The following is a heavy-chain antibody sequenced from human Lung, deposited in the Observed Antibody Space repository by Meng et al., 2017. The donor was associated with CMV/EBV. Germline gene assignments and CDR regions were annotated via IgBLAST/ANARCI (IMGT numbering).Heavy chain of an antibody. D-gene: IGHD3-10*01. Sequence: EVHLVESGGCLVQLGGSVRLSCAASGFNVRDKYMSWVRQAPGKGLEWVCIIYRGDNTYYIDSVKDRFTVSRDNSKNTMYLQMNSLRVEDTAVYYCTGDSVSNPNLDYWGQGTLVTVSS. CDR3: TGDSVSNPNLDY. J-gene: IGHJ4*02. CDR1: GFNVRDKY. V-gene: IGHV3-66*01. CDR2: IYRGDNT.